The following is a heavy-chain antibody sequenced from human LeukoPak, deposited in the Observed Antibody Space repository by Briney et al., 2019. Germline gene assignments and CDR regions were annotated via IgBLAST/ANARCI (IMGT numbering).Heavy chain of an antibody. V-gene: IGHV3-30*02. CDR2: IRFDGTEK. CDR1: GFSFNNYG. J-gene: IGHJ6*03. Sequence: PGGSLRLSCAASGFSFNNYGMHWVRHTPSKGLEWVAFIRFDGTEKFYADSVKGRFTISRDNAKNSLYLQMSSLRAEDTALYYCVRDVATVDYYYYTDVWGKGTTVSVSS. D-gene: IGHD1-26*01. CDR3: VRDVATVDYYYYTDV.